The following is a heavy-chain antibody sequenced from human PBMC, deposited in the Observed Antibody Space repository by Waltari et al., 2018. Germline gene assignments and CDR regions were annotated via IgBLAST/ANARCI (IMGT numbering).Heavy chain of an antibody. D-gene: IGHD2-15*01. V-gene: IGHV4-4*07. CDR3: ARGLGAYCSGGSCLDYWYFDL. CDR1: GGSISSYY. CDR2: IYTSGST. J-gene: IGHJ2*01. Sequence: QVQLQESGPGLVKPSETLSLTCTVSGGSISSYYWSWIRQPAGTGLGWIGRIYTSGSTNYNPSLKSRVTMSVDTSKNQFSLKLSSVTAADTAVYYCARGLGAYCSGGSCLDYWYFDLWGRGTLVTVSS.